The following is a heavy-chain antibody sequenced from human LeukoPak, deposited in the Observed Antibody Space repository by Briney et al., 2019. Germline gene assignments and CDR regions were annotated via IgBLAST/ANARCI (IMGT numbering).Heavy chain of an antibody. CDR1: GFTVSSNY. V-gene: IGHV3-66*01. Sequence: PGGSLRLSRAAAGFTVSSNYMSWVRQAPGKGLEWVSLIYSGGSTYYTDSVKGRFTISRDNSKNTLYLQMNSLRAEDTAVYYCARDYGAYWGQGTLVTVSS. CDR3: ARDYGAY. D-gene: IGHD4-17*01. CDR2: IYSGGST. J-gene: IGHJ4*02.